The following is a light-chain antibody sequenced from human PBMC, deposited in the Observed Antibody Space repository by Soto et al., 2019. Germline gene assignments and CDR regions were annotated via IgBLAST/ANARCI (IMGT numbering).Light chain of an antibody. CDR1: QGIYSR. Sequence: EIQITQSTSSVSASVGDTVTITCRASQGIYSRLAWYQQKPGKAPNLVISDVSSLERGVPSRFSGSGSGTEFTLTISGLQPDDFATYYCQQYKDSVWTFGQGTKVDIK. CDR3: QQYKDSVWT. CDR2: DVS. J-gene: IGKJ1*01. V-gene: IGKV1-12*01.